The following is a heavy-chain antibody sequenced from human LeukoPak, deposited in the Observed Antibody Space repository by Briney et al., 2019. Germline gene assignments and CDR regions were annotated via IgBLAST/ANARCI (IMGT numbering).Heavy chain of an antibody. CDR1: GGPISSYY. CDR3: ARVDKQQLPCAYDY. Sequence: SETLSLTCTVSGGPISSYYWSWIRQPAGKGLEWIGRIYTSGSTNYNPSLKSRVTMSVDTSKNQFSLKLSSVTAADTAVYYCARVDKQQLPCAYDYWGQGTLVTVSS. V-gene: IGHV4-4*07. CDR2: IYTSGST. D-gene: IGHD6-13*01. J-gene: IGHJ4*02.